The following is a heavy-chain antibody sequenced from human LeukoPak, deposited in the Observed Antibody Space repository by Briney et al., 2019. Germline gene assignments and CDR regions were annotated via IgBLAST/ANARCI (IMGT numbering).Heavy chain of an antibody. CDR3: ARDRGGHYYDFWSGYPYYFDY. D-gene: IGHD3-3*01. CDR1: GYTFTSYG. CDR2: TSAYNDNT. J-gene: IGHJ4*02. V-gene: IGHV1-18*01. Sequence: ASVKLSCKASGYTFTSYGIGWVRQAPGQGLEWMGWTSAYNDNTTYAQKLQGRVNMTTDASTSTAYMELSSLRSEDTAVYYCARDRGGHYYDFWSGYPYYFDYWGQGTLVTVSS.